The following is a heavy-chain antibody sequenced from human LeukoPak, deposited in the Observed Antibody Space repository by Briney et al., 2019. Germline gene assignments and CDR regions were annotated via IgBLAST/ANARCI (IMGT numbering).Heavy chain of an antibody. CDR3: ASMTTVKYYFDY. Sequence: SETLSLTCAVYGGSFSGYYWSWIRRPPGKGLEWIGEINHSGSTNYNPSLKSRVTISVDTSKNQFFLKLSSVTAADTAVYYCASMTTVKYYFDYWGQGTLVTVSS. CDR2: INHSGST. D-gene: IGHD4-11*01. V-gene: IGHV4-34*01. CDR1: GGSFSGYY. J-gene: IGHJ4*02.